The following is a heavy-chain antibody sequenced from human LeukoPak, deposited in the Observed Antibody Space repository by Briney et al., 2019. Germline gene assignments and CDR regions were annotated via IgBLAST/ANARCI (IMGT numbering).Heavy chain of an antibody. J-gene: IGHJ4*02. D-gene: IGHD3-9*01. CDR1: GGSISSGDYY. CDR3: ARAPLTGYQIDY. Sequence: PSQILSLTCTVSGGSISSGDYYWSWIRQPPGKGLEWIGYIYYSGSTYYNPSLKSRVTISVDTSKNQFSLKLSSVTAADTAVYYCARAPLTGYQIDYWGQGTLVTVSS. CDR2: IYYSGST. V-gene: IGHV4-30-4*01.